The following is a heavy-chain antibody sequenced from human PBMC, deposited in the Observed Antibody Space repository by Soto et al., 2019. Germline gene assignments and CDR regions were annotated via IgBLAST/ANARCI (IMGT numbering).Heavy chain of an antibody. V-gene: IGHV3-9*01. CDR3: AEDLLSNYYDYYMDV. CDR1: GFTFDDYA. CDR2: ISWNSGSI. J-gene: IGHJ6*03. Sequence: EVQLVESGGGLVQPGRSLRLSCAASGFTFDDYAMHWVRQAPGKGLEWVSGISWNSGSIGYADSVKGRLTIYRDNAKKSLYLQMNSLRAEDTALYYCAEDLLSNYYDYYMDVRGKGTTVTVSS.